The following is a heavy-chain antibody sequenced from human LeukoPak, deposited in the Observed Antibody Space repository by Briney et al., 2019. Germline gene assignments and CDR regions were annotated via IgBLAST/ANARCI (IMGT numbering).Heavy chain of an antibody. CDR2: INAGNGNT. J-gene: IGHJ4*02. CDR3: ARNYGDYIGIMAPFDY. Sequence: GASVKVSCKASGYTFTSYAMHWARQAPGQRLEWMGWINAGNGNTKYSQKFQGRVTITRDTSASTAYMELSSLRSEDTAVYYCARNYGDYIGIMAPFDYWGQGTLVTVSS. D-gene: IGHD4-17*01. V-gene: IGHV1-3*01. CDR1: GYTFTSYA.